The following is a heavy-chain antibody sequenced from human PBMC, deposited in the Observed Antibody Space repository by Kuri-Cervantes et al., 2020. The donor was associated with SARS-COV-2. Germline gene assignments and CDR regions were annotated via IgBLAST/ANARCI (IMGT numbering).Heavy chain of an antibody. CDR3: ARERHFDWLQGFDP. D-gene: IGHD3-9*01. CDR2: INHSGST. Sequence: SQTLSLTCAVYGGSFSGYYWSWIRQPPGKGLEWIGEINHSGSTNYNPSLKSRVTISVDTSKNQFSLKLSSATAADTAVYYCARERHFDWLQGFDPWGQGTLVTVSS. J-gene: IGHJ5*02. CDR1: GGSFSGYY. V-gene: IGHV4-34*01.